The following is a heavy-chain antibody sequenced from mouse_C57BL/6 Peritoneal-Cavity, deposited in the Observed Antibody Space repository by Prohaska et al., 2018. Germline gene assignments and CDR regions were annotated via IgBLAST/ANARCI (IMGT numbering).Heavy chain of an antibody. V-gene: IGHV14-2*01. Sequence: VKLSCTASGFNIKDYYMHWVKQRTEQGLEWIGRIDHEDGETKYAPKFQGKATITADTSSNTAYMQLSSLTSEDTAVYYCARTAQATWFAYLGQGTLVTVSA. J-gene: IGHJ3*01. D-gene: IGHD3-2*02. CDR2: IDHEDGET. CDR1: GFNIKDYY. CDR3: ARTAQATWFAY.